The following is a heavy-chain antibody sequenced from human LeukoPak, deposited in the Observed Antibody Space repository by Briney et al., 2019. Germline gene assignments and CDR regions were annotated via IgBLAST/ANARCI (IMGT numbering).Heavy chain of an antibody. J-gene: IGHJ4*02. V-gene: IGHV4-61*08. Sequence: SETLSLTCTVSGGSISSGGYYWSWIRQPPGKGLEWIGYIYHSGSTYYNPSLKSRVTISVDTSKNQFSLKLSSVTAADTAVYYCARGVGAAAGSFDYWGQGTLVTVSS. CDR3: ARGVGAAAGSFDY. D-gene: IGHD6-13*01. CDR1: GGSISSGGYY. CDR2: IYHSGST.